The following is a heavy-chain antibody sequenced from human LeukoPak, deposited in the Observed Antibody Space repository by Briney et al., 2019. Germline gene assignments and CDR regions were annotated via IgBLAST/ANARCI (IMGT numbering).Heavy chain of an antibody. D-gene: IGHD2-2*01. Sequence: PGGSLTLSCTASGFTFTTYSMNWVRQAPGKGLEWVSYITSSGLTIFYADSVKGRFTISRDNAKNSLYLQMNSLRDEDSAVYYCGRSPAAAIDFWGQGTLVTVSS. CDR1: GFTFTTYS. V-gene: IGHV3-48*02. CDR3: GRSPAAAIDF. CDR2: ITSSGLTI. J-gene: IGHJ4*02.